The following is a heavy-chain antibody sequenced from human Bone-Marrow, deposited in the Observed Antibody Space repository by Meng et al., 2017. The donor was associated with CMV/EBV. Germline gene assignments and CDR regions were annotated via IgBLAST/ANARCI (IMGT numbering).Heavy chain of an antibody. V-gene: IGHV3-30*02. CDR3: AKGVEYSSSSGT. D-gene: IGHD6-6*01. CDR2: IRYDGSNK. Sequence: AASGFSFSSYGMHWVRQAPGKGLEWVAFIRYDGSNKYYADSVKGRFTISRDNSKNTLYLQMNSLRAEDTAVYYCAKGVEYSSSSGTWGQGTLVTVSS. CDR1: GFSFSSYG. J-gene: IGHJ5*02.